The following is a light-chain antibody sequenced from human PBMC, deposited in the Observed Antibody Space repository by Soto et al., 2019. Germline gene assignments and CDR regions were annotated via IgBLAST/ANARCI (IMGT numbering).Light chain of an antibody. J-gene: IGKJ2*01. Sequence: DDVLTQSPLSLPVTLGQPASISCKSSQSLVYSDGNTYVNWYQQRPGQSPRRLIYKVSNRDSGVPDRLSGRGSATNFTLKISKVEAEDACVSYCIPCTHSPYTFRQGP. V-gene: IGKV2-30*01. CDR1: QSLVYSDGNTY. CDR2: KVS. CDR3: IPCTHSPYT.